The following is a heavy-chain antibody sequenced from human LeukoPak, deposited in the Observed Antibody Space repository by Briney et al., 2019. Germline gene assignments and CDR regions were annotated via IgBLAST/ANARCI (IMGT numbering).Heavy chain of an antibody. Sequence: PGGSLRLSCAASGFTFSNYVMHWVHQAPGKGLEWVAFISSDGSNKYYADSVKGRFTISRDNPKNTLYLQMNSLRAEDTAVYHCARDLTGTGDYWGQGTLVTVSS. CDR1: GFTFSNYV. J-gene: IGHJ4*02. CDR2: ISSDGSNK. D-gene: IGHD1-1*01. CDR3: ARDLTGTGDY. V-gene: IGHV3-30-3*01.